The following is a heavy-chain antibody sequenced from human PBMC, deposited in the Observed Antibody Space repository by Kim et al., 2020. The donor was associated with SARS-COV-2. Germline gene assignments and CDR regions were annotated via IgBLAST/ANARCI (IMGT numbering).Heavy chain of an antibody. CDR3: ARQYYDYVWGSYHFDY. V-gene: IGHV1-69*01. D-gene: IGHD3-16*02. Sequence: KFQGRVTITADESTSTAYMELSSLRSEDTAVYYCARQYYDYVWGSYHFDYWGQGTLVTVSS. J-gene: IGHJ4*02.